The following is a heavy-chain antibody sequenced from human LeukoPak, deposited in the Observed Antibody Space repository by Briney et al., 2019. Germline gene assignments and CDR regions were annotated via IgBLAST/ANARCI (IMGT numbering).Heavy chain of an antibody. V-gene: IGHV3-11*01. Sequence: GGSLRLSCAASGFTFSDYYMNWVRQAPGKGLEWISYISISGFTVYYADSVKGRFTISRDNAKNSLYLQMNSLRAEDTAVYYCARDRGGGRGNYWGQGTLVTVSS. D-gene: IGHD2-15*01. J-gene: IGHJ4*02. CDR2: ISISGFTV. CDR1: GFTFSDYY. CDR3: ARDRGGGRGNY.